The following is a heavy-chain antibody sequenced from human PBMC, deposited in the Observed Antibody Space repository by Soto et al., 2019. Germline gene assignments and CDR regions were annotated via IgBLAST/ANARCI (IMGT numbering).Heavy chain of an antibody. CDR2: ISAYSGNT. V-gene: IGHV1-18*04. CDR1: GYTFTTYG. D-gene: IGHD4-17*01. Sequence: ASVKVSCKASGYTFTTYGITWVRQAPGQGLEWMGWISAYSGNTNYAQKLQGRLTVTTDTSTNTAYMDLRSLRSDDTAVYYCARVVKAGDYGDYGRYYFDYCGHGTLVTVS. J-gene: IGHJ4*01. CDR3: ARVVKAGDYGDYGRYYFDY.